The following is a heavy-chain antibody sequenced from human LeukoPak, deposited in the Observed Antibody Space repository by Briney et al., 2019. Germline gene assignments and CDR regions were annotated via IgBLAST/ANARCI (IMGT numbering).Heavy chain of an antibody. CDR3: ARDLDYDSSGYDYGMDV. Sequence: VASVKVSCKASGYTFTGYYMHWVRQAPGQGLEWMGWINPNSGGTNYAQMFQGRVTMTRDTSISTAYMELSRLRSDDTAVYYCARDLDYDSSGYDYGMDVWGQGTTVTVSS. J-gene: IGHJ6*02. CDR1: GYTFTGYY. V-gene: IGHV1-2*02. CDR2: INPNSGGT. D-gene: IGHD3-22*01.